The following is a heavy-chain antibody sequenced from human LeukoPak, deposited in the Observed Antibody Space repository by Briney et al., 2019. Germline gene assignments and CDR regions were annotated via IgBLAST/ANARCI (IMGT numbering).Heavy chain of an antibody. V-gene: IGHV3-23*01. J-gene: IGHJ4*02. D-gene: IGHD4-17*01. CDR1: GFTFTNYA. CDR3: AKGGATVIDY. Sequence: GGSLRLSCAASGFTFTNYAMTWVRQAPGKGLEWVSAINGNGYSTYYADPVKGRFTISRDNAKNTLYLQMNSLRAEDTAVYYCAKGGATVIDYWGQGTLVTVSS. CDR2: INGNGYST.